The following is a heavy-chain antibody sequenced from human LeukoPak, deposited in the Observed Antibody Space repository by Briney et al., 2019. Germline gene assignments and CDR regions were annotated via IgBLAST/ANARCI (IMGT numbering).Heavy chain of an antibody. CDR3: ARGSPIAYGGIDY. J-gene: IGHJ4*02. Sequence: GASVTVSCKASGYSFIDYYIHWVRQAPGQGLEWMGWINPNSGDTNFAQHFLGRVTMTRDTSISTAYMELSRLTSDDTAVYFCARGSPIAYGGIDYWGQGTLVTVSS. CDR2: INPNSGDT. CDR1: GYSFIDYY. V-gene: IGHV1-2*02. D-gene: IGHD4-23*01.